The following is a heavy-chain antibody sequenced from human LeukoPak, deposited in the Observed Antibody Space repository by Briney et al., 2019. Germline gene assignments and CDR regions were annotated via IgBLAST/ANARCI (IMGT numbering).Heavy chain of an antibody. CDR1: GYSFTSYW. Sequence: GESLKISCRDSGYSFTSYWISWVRQMPGKGLEWMGRIDPSDSYTNYSPSFQGHVTISADKSISTAYLQWSSLKASDTAMYYCARHVPWDTAMVTFDYWGQGTLVTVSS. J-gene: IGHJ4*02. CDR2: IDPSDSYT. CDR3: ARHVPWDTAMVTFDY. V-gene: IGHV5-10-1*01. D-gene: IGHD5-18*01.